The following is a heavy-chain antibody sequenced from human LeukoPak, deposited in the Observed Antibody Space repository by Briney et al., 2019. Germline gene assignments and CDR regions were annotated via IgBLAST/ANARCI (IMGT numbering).Heavy chain of an antibody. J-gene: IGHJ4*02. CDR2: IKQDGSEK. CDR3: ARRSYYDL. V-gene: IGHV3-7*01. Sequence: GGSLRLSCAASGFTFSSHWMSWVRQAPGKGLEWVANIKQDGSEKYYVDSVKGRFTISRDNAKNSLYLQMNSLRAEDTAVYYCARRSYYDLWGQGTLVTVSS. CDR1: GFTFSSHW.